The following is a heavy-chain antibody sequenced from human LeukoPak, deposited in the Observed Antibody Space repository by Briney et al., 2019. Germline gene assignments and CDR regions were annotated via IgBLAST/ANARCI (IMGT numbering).Heavy chain of an antibody. V-gene: IGHV3-23*01. Sequence: PGGSLRLSCVASGFTFRTYAMSWVRQAPGKGLEWVSGISDSGGTTYYVDSAKGRFTISRDNSKNTLYLQINSLRAEDMALYYCAKSSDGSTSFDQWGQGTLVTVSS. CDR3: AKSSDGSTSFDQ. J-gene: IGHJ4*02. D-gene: IGHD2-2*01. CDR2: ISDSGGTT. CDR1: GFTFRTYA.